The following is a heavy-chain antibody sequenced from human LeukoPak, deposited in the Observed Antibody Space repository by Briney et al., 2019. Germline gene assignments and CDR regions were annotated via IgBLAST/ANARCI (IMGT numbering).Heavy chain of an antibody. CDR1: GFTFSSYW. Sequence: GGSLRLSCAASGFTFSSYWMSWVRQAPGKGLEWVANIKQDGSEKYYVDSVKGRFTISRDNAKNSLYLQMNSLRAEDTAVYYCARLYYDILTGPVWSAFDIWGQGTMVTVSS. CDR3: ARLYYDILTGPVWSAFDI. J-gene: IGHJ3*02. CDR2: IKQDGSEK. V-gene: IGHV3-7*01. D-gene: IGHD3-9*01.